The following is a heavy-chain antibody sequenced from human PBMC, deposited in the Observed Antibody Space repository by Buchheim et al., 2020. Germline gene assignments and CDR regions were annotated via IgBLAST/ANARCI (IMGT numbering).Heavy chain of an antibody. V-gene: IGHV3-48*04. CDR1: GFTFSSYS. D-gene: IGHD3-9*01. Sequence: EVQLVESGGGLVQPGGSLRLSCAASGFTFSSYSMNWVRQAPGKGLEWVSYISSSSSTIYYADSVKGRFTISRDNAKKSLYLQMNSLRAEDTAVYYCARERYYDILTGYYLPYYYYGMDVWGQGTT. CDR3: ARERYYDILTGYYLPYYYYGMDV. CDR2: ISSSSSTI. J-gene: IGHJ6*02.